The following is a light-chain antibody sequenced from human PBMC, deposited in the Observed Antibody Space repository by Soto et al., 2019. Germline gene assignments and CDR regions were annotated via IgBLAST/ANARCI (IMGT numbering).Light chain of an antibody. V-gene: IGKV3-20*01. J-gene: IGKJ1*01. CDR1: QSVSSSY. CDR3: QQYGSSPRT. Sequence: EIVLTQSPGTLSLSPGERATLSCRASQSVSSSYLAWYQQKPGQAHRLLIYGASSRATGIPDRFSGSGSGTDFTLTISRLEPEDFAVYYWQQYGSSPRTFGQGTKVEIK. CDR2: GAS.